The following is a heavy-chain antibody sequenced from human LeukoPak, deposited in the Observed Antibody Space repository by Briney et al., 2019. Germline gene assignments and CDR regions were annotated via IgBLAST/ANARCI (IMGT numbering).Heavy chain of an antibody. CDR3: ARLHRDIVVVPAASLFDY. V-gene: IGHV4-34*01. D-gene: IGHD2-2*01. Sequence: SETLSLTCAVYGGSFSGYYWSWIRQPPGKGLEWIGEINHRGSTNYNPSLKSRVTISVDTSKNQFSLKLSSVTAADTAVYYCARLHRDIVVVPAASLFDYWGQETLVTVSS. CDR1: GGSFSGYY. J-gene: IGHJ4*02. CDR2: INHRGST.